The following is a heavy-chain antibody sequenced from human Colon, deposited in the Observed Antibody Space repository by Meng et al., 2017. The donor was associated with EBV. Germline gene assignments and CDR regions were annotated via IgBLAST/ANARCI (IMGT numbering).Heavy chain of an antibody. CDR3: ARGRRFGSGRYALDY. V-gene: IGHV4-4*02. J-gene: IGHJ4*02. CDR2: IYHSGST. Sequence: ESGPDLVQPSRPLPLISAVSVASIGSSDWGTWVRQPPEKGLEWIGEIYHSGSTNYNPSLKSRLTLSVDKSKSQFSLELISVTAADTAVYYCARGRRFGSGRYALDYWGQGTLVTVSS. CDR1: VASIGSSDW. D-gene: IGHD3-10*01.